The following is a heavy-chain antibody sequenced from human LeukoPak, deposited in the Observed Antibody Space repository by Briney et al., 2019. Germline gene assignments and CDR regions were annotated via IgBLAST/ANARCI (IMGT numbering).Heavy chain of an antibody. CDR3: ARGGIYCSGGSCYSEPLPLDY. CDR1: GYTFTSYG. V-gene: IGHV1-18*04. Sequence: ASVKVSCKASGYTFTSYGISWVRQAPGQGLEWMGWISAYNGNTNYAQKLQGRVTMTTDTSTSTAYMELRSLRSDDTAVYYCARGGIYCSGGSCYSEPLPLDYWGQGTLATVSS. J-gene: IGHJ4*02. D-gene: IGHD2-15*01. CDR2: ISAYNGNT.